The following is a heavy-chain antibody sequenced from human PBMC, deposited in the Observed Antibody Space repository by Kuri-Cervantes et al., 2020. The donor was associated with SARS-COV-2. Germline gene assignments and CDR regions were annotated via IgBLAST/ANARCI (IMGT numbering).Heavy chain of an antibody. V-gene: IGHV3-30-3*01. CDR1: GFTFSSYA. Sequence: GESLKISCAASGFTFSSYAMHWVRRAPGKGLEWVAVISYDGSNEYYADSVKGRFTISRDNSKNTLYLQMNSLRAEDTAVYYCARGWDHYYYYYMDVWGKGTTVTVSS. J-gene: IGHJ6*03. CDR2: ISYDGSNE. D-gene: IGHD1-26*01. CDR3: ARGWDHYYYYYMDV.